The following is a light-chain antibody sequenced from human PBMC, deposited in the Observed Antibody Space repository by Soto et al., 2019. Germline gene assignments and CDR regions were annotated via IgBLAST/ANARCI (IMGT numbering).Light chain of an antibody. CDR2: AAS. Sequence: DIQMTQSPSSLSASVGDRVTITCRASQDIRSDLGWYQQKPGKAPKRLIYAASRLQSGVPSRFSAGGSGTEFILTISSLQPEDSATYYCLQHKDYPYTFGQGTKVEIK. CDR3: LQHKDYPYT. CDR1: QDIRSD. J-gene: IGKJ2*01. V-gene: IGKV1-17*01.